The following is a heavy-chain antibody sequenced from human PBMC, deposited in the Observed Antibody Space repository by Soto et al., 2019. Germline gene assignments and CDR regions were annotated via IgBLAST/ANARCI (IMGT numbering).Heavy chain of an antibody. D-gene: IGHD3-22*01. J-gene: IGHJ4*02. CDR2: ISAYNGNT. CDR1: GYTFTSYG. V-gene: IGHV1-18*01. CDR3: ARAHYYDSSGYYYDPWDY. Sequence: ASVKVSCKASGYTFTSYGISWVRQAPGQGLEWMGWISAYNGNTNYAQKLQGRVTMTTDTSTSTAYMELRSLRSDDTAVYYCARAHYYDSSGYYYDPWDYWGQGTLVTVSS.